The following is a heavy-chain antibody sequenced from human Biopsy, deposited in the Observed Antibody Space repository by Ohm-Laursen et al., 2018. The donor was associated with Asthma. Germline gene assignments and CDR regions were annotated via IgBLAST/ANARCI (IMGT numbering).Heavy chain of an antibody. CDR2: ISYSGTT. D-gene: IGHD1-14*01. CDR1: GDSISSPAYY. J-gene: IGHJ4*02. CDR3: ARDGPELPTELDY. V-gene: IGHV4-31*03. Sequence: PSETLSLTCTVSGDSISSPAYYWSWVRQHPGKGLEWIGYISYSGTTFYHPSLMSRLIISLDTSKNQFSLKLSSVTAADTAVYYCARDGPELPTELDYWGPGTLVTVSS.